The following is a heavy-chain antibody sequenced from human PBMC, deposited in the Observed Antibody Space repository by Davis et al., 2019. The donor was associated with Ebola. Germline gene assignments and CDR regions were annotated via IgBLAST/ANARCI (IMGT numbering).Heavy chain of an antibody. CDR2: ISAYNGNT. Sequence: AASVKVSCKASGGTFSSYAISWVRQAPGQGLEWMGWISAYNGNTNYAQKLQGRVTMTTDTSTSTAYMELRSLRSDDTAVYYCAREAYSNYYYYGMDVWGQGTTVTVSS. D-gene: IGHD4-11*01. CDR1: GGTFSSYA. V-gene: IGHV1-18*01. J-gene: IGHJ6*02. CDR3: AREAYSNYYYYGMDV.